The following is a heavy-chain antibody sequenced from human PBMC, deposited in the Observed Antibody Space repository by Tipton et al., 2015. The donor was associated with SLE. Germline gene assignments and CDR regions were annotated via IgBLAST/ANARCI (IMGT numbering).Heavy chain of an antibody. Sequence: GLVKPSQTLSLTCAISGDSVSSNSAAWNWIRLSPSRGLGLLGRTYYMSKWYNDYAVSVKSRIIINPDTSKNQFSLQLTFVTPEDTAVYYCARGFLYVGFQVWGQGTLVTVSS. CDR2: TYYMSKWYN. CDR1: GDSVSSNSAA. CDR3: ARGFLYVGFQV. J-gene: IGHJ1*01. D-gene: IGHD2-2*02. V-gene: IGHV6-1*01.